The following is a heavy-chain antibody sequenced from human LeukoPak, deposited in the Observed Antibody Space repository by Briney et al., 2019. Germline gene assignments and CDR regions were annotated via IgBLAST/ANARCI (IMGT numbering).Heavy chain of an antibody. CDR3: ARHGAGYAGAHHVAY. V-gene: IGHV4-39*01. D-gene: IGHD3-10*01. J-gene: IGHJ4*02. Sequence: SETLSLTCTVSGASISSSFTYWGWIRQPPGKGLEWIGSFFYRGSMYYNPSLKSRVTISVDTSKEQFSLNLTSVTAADTAHYYCARHGAGYAGAHHVAYWGRGALVTVSA. CDR2: FFYRGSM. CDR1: GASISSSFTY.